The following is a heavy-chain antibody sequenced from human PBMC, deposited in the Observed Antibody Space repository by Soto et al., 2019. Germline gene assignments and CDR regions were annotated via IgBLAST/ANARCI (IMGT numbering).Heavy chain of an antibody. V-gene: IGHV3-30*18. CDR1: GFTFSSYG. CDR2: ISYDGSNK. Sequence: PGGSLRLSCAASGFTFSSYGMHWVRQAPGKGLEWVAVISYDGSNKYYADSVKGRFTISRDNSKNTLYLQMNSLRAEDTAVYYCAKDGVAGPYYYYYGMDVWGQGTTVTVSS. J-gene: IGHJ6*02. D-gene: IGHD6-19*01. CDR3: AKDGVAGPYYYYYGMDV.